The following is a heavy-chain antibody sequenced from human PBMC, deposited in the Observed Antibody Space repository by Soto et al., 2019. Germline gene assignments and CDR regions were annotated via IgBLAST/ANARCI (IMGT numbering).Heavy chain of an antibody. D-gene: IGHD1-26*01. V-gene: IGHV3-30*18. Sequence: QVQLVESGGGVVQPGRSLRLSCAASGFTFSSYGMHWVRQAPGKGLEWVAVISYDGSNKYYADSVKGRFTISRDNSKNTLRLQMNSLRAEDTAVYYCAKMGWELQGDDYWGQGTLVTVSS. CDR2: ISYDGSNK. CDR3: AKMGWELQGDDY. CDR1: GFTFSSYG. J-gene: IGHJ4*02.